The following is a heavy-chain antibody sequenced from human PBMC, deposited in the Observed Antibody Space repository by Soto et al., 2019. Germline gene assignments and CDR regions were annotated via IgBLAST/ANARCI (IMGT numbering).Heavy chain of an antibody. V-gene: IGHV4-59*01. CDR1: GGSIFGYY. J-gene: IGHJ4*02. Sequence: SETLSLTCSVSGGSIFGYYWSWVRQPPGKGLEWLGYMYYSGSTNYNPSLKSRVTISVDTSKNQFSLKLSSVTAADTAVYYCARTLYSYGPRFDYWGQGTLVTVSS. D-gene: IGHD5-18*01. CDR3: ARTLYSYGPRFDY. CDR2: MYYSGST.